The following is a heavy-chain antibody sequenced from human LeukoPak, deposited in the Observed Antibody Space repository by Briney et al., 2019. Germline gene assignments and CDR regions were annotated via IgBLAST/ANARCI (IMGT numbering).Heavy chain of an antibody. CDR1: GFTFSSYE. Sequence: GGSLRLSCAASGFTFSSYEMNWVRQAPGKGLEWVSYISSSGTSIYYADSVKGRFTISRDNAKNSLYLQMNSLRADDTAVYYCARRYCSSTSCLIDYWGQGTPVTVSS. CDR2: ISSSGTSI. CDR3: ARRYCSSTSCLIDY. D-gene: IGHD2-2*01. J-gene: IGHJ4*02. V-gene: IGHV3-48*03.